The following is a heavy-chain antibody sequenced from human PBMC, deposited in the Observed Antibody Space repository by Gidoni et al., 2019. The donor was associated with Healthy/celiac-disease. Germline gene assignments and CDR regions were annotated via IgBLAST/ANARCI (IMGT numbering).Heavy chain of an antibody. CDR3: WNSGGGRFDY. CDR1: GGSNISSSYY. CDR2: IYYSGST. D-gene: IGHD6-19*01. J-gene: IGHJ4*02. Sequence: QLQLQESGPGLVQPSATLSLTCTVSGGSNISSSYYWAWIRQPPGMGLEWIGSIYYSGSTYYNPSLKSRVTISVDTSKNQFSLKLSAVTAADTAVYYCWNSGGGRFDYWGQGTLVTVSA. V-gene: IGHV4-39*01.